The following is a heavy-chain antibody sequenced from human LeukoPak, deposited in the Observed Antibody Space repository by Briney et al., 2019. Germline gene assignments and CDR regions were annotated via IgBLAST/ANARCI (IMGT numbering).Heavy chain of an antibody. D-gene: IGHD1-26*01. CDR2: INPNSGGT. CDR1: GYTFTGYY. Sequence: GASVKVSCKASGYTFTGYYMHWVRQAPGQGLEWMGWINPNSGGTNYAQKFQGRVTMTRDTSISTAYMELSRLRSDDTAVYYCARTKLSIVGATPSDPYYYYYGMDVWGQGTTVTVS. J-gene: IGHJ6*02. CDR3: ARTKLSIVGATPSDPYYYYYGMDV. V-gene: IGHV1-2*02.